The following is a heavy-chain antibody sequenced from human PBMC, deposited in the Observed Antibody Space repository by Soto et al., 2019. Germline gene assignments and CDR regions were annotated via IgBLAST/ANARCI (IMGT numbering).Heavy chain of an antibody. Sequence: SETLSLTCTVSGGSISSSSYYWGWIRQPPGKGLEWIGSIYYSGSTYYNPSLKSRVTISVDTSKNQFSLKLSSVTAADTAVYYCARLSDDFWRGYYFDYWGQGTLVTVSS. V-gene: IGHV4-39*01. CDR3: ARLSDDFWRGYYFDY. J-gene: IGHJ4*02. CDR1: GGSISSSSYY. D-gene: IGHD3-3*01. CDR2: IYYSGST.